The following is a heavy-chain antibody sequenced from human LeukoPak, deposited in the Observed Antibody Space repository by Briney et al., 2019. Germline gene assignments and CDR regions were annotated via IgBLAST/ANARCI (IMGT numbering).Heavy chain of an antibody. J-gene: IGHJ4*02. V-gene: IGHV3-53*01. CDR2: IYADGGT. CDR1: GFTFSTNF. D-gene: IGHD6-6*01. Sequence: GGSLRLSCAVSGFTFSTNFMSWVRQAPGRGLEWVSIIYADGGTSYPDSVKGRFTISRDNSKNTVYLQMSSLRAEDTAVYYCARLAPRPYWGQGTLVTVSS. CDR3: ARLAPRPY.